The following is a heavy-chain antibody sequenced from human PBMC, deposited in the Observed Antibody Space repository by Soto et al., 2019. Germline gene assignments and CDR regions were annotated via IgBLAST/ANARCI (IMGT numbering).Heavy chain of an antibody. CDR1: GGSISSGDYY. V-gene: IGHV4-30-4*01. D-gene: IGHD6-13*01. Sequence: SETLSLTCTVSGGSISSGDYYWSWIRQPPGKGLEWIGYIYYSGSTYYNPSLKSRVTISVDTSKNQFSLKLSSVTAADTAVYYYARVFSSWYWEDWEYWGQGALVTVSS. CDR2: IYYSGST. J-gene: IGHJ4*02. CDR3: ARVFSSWYWEDWEY.